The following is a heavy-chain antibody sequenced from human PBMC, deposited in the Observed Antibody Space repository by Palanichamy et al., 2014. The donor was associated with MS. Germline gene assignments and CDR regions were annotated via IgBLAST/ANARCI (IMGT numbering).Heavy chain of an antibody. J-gene: IGHJ4*02. CDR2: ITSSSDST. CDR1: GFPFSAYS. CDR3: ARDRDWAFDF. V-gene: IGHV3-48*02. D-gene: IGHD3/OR15-3a*01. Sequence: EVQLVESGGGLVQPGGSLGLSCAASGFPFSAYSMNWVRQAPGKGLEWVSYITSSSDSTAHADSVKGRFTISRDNAKDSLYLQMNSLRDEDTAVYFCARDRDWAFDFWGQGALVTVSS.